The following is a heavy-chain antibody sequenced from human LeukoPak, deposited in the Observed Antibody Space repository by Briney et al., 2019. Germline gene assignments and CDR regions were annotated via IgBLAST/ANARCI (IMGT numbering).Heavy chain of an antibody. J-gene: IGHJ4*02. V-gene: IGHV1-69*13. CDR3: ARFVSGPKSPTDY. CDR2: IIPIFGTA. Sequence: SVKVSCKASGGTFSSYAISWVRQAPGQGLEWMGGIIPIFGTANYAQKFQGRVTITADESTSTAYMELSSLRSEDTAVYYCARFVSGPKSPTDYWGQGTLVTVSS. D-gene: IGHD3-10*01. CDR1: GGTFSSYA.